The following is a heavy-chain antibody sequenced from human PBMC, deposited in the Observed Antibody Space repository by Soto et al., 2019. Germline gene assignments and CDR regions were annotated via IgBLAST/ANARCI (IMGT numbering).Heavy chain of an antibody. V-gene: IGHV4-39*01. CDR1: GGSISSSSYY. CDR3: ARNGDYYGMDV. Sequence: SETLSLTCTVSGGSISSSSYYWGWIRQPPGKGLEWIGSIYYSGSTYYNPSLKSRVTISVDTSKNQFSLKLSSVTAADTAVYYCARNGDYYGMDVWGQGTTVTVSS. CDR2: IYYSGST. J-gene: IGHJ6*02. D-gene: IGHD2-8*01.